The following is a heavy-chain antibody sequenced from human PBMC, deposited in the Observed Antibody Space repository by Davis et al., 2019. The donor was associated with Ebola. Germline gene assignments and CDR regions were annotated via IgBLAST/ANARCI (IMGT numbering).Heavy chain of an antibody. CDR3: AKGPYSSTWRDWFDP. Sequence: GGSLRLSCAASGFTFHNYAMSWVRQAPGKGLEWVSAISGSGGSTYYADSVKGRFTISRDNSKNTLYLQMNSLRAEDTAVYYCAKGPYSSTWRDWFDPWGQGTLVTVSS. CDR2: ISGSGGST. V-gene: IGHV3-23*01. CDR1: GFTFHNYA. D-gene: IGHD6-13*01. J-gene: IGHJ5*02.